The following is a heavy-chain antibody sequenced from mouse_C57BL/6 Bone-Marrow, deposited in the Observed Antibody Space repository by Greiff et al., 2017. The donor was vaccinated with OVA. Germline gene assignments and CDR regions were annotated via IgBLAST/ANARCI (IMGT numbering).Heavy chain of an antibody. CDR3: ARRMVTTDGAWFAY. J-gene: IGHJ3*01. CDR2: INSDGGST. V-gene: IGHV5-2*01. Sequence: EVMLVESGGGLVQPGESLKLSCESNEYEFPSHDMSWVRKTPEKRLELVAAINSDGGSTYYPDTMERRFIISRDNTKKTLYLQMSSLRSEDTALYYCARRMVTTDGAWFAYWGQGTLVTVSA. CDR1: EYEFPSHD. D-gene: IGHD2-2*01.